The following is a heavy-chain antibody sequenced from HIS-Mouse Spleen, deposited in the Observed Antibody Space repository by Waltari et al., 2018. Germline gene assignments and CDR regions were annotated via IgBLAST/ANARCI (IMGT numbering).Heavy chain of an antibody. V-gene: IGHV4-34*01. CDR3: ARMGPASGSYGDY. CDR1: GGSFRGYY. CDR2: INHSGST. Sequence: QVQLQQWGAGRLKPSETLSLTCAVYGGSFRGYYWSWIRQPPGKGLEWIGEINHSGSTNYNPSLKSRVTISVDTSKNQFSLKLSSVTAADTAVYYCARMGPASGSYGDYWGQGTLVTVSS. D-gene: IGHD1-26*01. J-gene: IGHJ4*02.